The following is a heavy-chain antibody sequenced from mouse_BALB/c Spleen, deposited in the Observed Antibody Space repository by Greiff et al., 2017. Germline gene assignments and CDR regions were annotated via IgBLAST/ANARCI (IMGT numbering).Heavy chain of an antibody. CDR3: ARETYGSSPFAY. V-gene: IGHV5-4*02. Sequence: DVKLVESGGGLVKPGGSLKLSCAASGFTFSDYYMYWVRQTPEKRLEWVATISDGGSYTYYPDSVKGRFTISRDNAKNNLYLQMSSLKSEDTAMYYCARETYGSSPFAYWGQGTLVTVSA. D-gene: IGHD1-1*01. J-gene: IGHJ3*01. CDR2: ISDGGSYT. CDR1: GFTFSDYY.